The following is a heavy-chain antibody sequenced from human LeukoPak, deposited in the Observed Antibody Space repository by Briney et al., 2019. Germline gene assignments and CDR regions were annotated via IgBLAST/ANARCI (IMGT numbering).Heavy chain of an antibody. D-gene: IGHD3-22*01. CDR2: ISGSGGST. V-gene: IGHV3-23*01. Sequence: GGSLRLSCAASGFTFSSYAMSWVRQAPGKGLAWVSAISGSGGSTYYADSVKGRFTISRDNSKNTLYLQMSSLRVEDTAEYYCAKQRGSGYYYSWFDPWGQGTLVTVSS. CDR1: GFTFSSYA. J-gene: IGHJ5*02. CDR3: AKQRGSGYYYSWFDP.